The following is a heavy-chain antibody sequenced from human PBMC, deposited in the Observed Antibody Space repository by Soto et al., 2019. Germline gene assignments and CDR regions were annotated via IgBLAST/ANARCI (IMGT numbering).Heavy chain of an antibody. CDR3: AREPLT. J-gene: IGHJ4*02. CDR2: ICYSGST. Sequence: QVQLQESGPGLVKPSQTLSLTCTVSGGSISSGGYYWSWIRQHPGKGLEWIGHICYSGSTYYNPFLKSRVTTSVDSSANQFSPKLSSVTAAYTAVYYCAREPLTWGQGTLVTVSS. CDR1: GGSISSGGYY. V-gene: IGHV4-31*03.